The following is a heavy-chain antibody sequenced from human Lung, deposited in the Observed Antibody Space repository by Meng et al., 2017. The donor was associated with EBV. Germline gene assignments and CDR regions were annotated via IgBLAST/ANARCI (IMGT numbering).Heavy chain of an antibody. CDR1: GGSISSGGYS. J-gene: IGHJ5*02. V-gene: IGHV4-30-2*01. Sequence: LQRSEAGSGLVKPSQTLSLTCAVSGGSISSGGYSWSWIRQPPGKGLEWIGYIYHSGSTYYNPSLKSRVTISVDRSKNQFSLKLSSVTAADTAVYYCARGITMVRGVPGHWFDPWGQGTLVTVSS. CDR3: ARGITMVRGVPGHWFDP. D-gene: IGHD3-10*01. CDR2: IYHSGST.